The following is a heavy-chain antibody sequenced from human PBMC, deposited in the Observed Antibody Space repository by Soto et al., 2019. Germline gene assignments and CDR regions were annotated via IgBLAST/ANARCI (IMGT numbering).Heavy chain of an antibody. CDR2: INPNSGGT. CDR3: ARGRPRHIAARLNYYGMDV. V-gene: IGHV1-2*02. D-gene: IGHD6-6*01. CDR1: GYTFTGYY. Sequence: VASVKVSCKASGYTFTGYYMHWVRQAPGQGLEWMGWINPNSGGTNYAQKFQGRVTMTRDTSISTAYMELSRLRSDDTAVYYCARGRPRHIAARLNYYGMDVWGQGTTVTVSS. J-gene: IGHJ6*02.